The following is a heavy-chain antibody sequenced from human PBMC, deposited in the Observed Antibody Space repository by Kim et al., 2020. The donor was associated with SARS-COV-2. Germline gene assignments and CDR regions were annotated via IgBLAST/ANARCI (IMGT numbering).Heavy chain of an antibody. V-gene: IGHV5-51*01. CDR3: ARHPNFGEMATNPLFDY. J-gene: IGHJ4*02. D-gene: IGHD5-12*01. Sequence: GESLKISCKGSGYSFTSYWIGWVRQMPGKGLEWMGIIYPGDSDTRYSPSFQGQVTISADKSISTAYLQWSSLKASDTAMYYCARHPNFGEMATNPLFDYWGQGTLVTVSS. CDR2: IYPGDSDT. CDR1: GYSFTSYW.